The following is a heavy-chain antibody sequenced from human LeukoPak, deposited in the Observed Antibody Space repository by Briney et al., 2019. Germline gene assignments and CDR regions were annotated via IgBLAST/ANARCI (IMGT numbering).Heavy chain of an antibody. CDR3: ARHRDYYDT. V-gene: IGHV4-59*08. CDR1: GASINNNF. CDR2: IYSSGSA. D-gene: IGHD3-22*01. Sequence: PSETLSLTCTVSGASINNNFWTWIRQPPGKGLEWIGYIYSSGSANYNTSLKSRVIISGDTSKNQISLNLISVTAADTAVYFCARHRDYYDTWGHGTLVTVSS. J-gene: IGHJ4*01.